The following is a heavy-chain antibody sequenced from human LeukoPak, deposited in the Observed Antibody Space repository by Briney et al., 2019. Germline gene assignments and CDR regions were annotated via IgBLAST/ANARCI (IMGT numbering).Heavy chain of an antibody. Sequence: GASVKVSCKVFGDTFKNYHISGVRQAPGEELEWMGWISAYDRNTNYAQQFRGRVTMTTDTSTSTDSLCESDCCDSVPMRVGPKKIGQEVNWVDPWGQGTLVIVSS. CDR2: ISAYDRNT. V-gene: IGHV1-18*01. CDR1: GDTFKNYH. D-gene: IGHD2-21*02. J-gene: IGHJ5*02. CDR3: KKIGQEVNWVDP.